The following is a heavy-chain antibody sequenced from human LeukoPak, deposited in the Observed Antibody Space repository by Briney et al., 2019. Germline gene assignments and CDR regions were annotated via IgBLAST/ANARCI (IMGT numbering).Heavy chain of an antibody. V-gene: IGHV1-18*01. J-gene: IGHJ4*02. D-gene: IGHD4-23*01. CDR3: ARWGPTVVTPLNY. Sequence: ASVKVSCKASGYTFTSYGISWVRQAPGQGLEWMGWISADNGNTNYAQKLQDRVTMTTDTSTSTAYTELRSLRSDDTAVYYCARWGPTVVTPLNYWGQGTLVTVSS. CDR2: ISADNGNT. CDR1: GYTFTSYG.